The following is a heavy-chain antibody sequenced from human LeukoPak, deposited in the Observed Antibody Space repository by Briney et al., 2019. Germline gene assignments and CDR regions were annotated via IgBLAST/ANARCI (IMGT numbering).Heavy chain of an antibody. CDR3: ARGAYYDSSGYLDY. CDR2: IWYDGSNK. V-gene: IGHV3-33*01. CDR1: GFTFSSYG. D-gene: IGHD3-22*01. J-gene: IGHJ4*02. Sequence: GGSLRLSRAASGFTFSSYGMHWVRQAPGKGLEWVAVIWYDGSNKYYADSVKGRFTISRDNSKNTLYLQMNSLRAEDTAVYYCARGAYYDSSGYLDYWGQGTLVTVSS.